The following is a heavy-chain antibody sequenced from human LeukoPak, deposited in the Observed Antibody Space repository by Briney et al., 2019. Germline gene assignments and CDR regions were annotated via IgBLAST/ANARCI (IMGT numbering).Heavy chain of an antibody. CDR1: GGTFSSYA. J-gene: IGHJ6*03. V-gene: IGHV1-69*13. CDR2: IIPIFGTA. CDR3: ASFPPDYYYMDV. Sequence: SVKVSCKASGGTFSSYAISWVRQAPGQGLEWMGGIIPIFGTANYAQKFQGRVTITADESTSTAYMELSSLRSEDTAVYYCASFPPDYYYMDVWGKGTTVTVSS.